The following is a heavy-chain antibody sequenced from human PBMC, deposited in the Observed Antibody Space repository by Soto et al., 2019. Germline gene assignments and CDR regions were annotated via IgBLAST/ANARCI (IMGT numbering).Heavy chain of an antibody. Sequence: QVQLVQSGSEVKKPGASVKVSCKASGYTFSIYGINWARQAPGQGLEWMGWISTYNGNRDYAQNLQGRVTMTTDTDPSPAHVERISVSEDATVLYYGPRIGGYSLEGWGQGTMVTVSS. CDR3: PRIGGYSLEG. V-gene: IGHV1-18*01. CDR2: ISTYNGNR. J-gene: IGHJ6*01. CDR1: GYTFSIYG. D-gene: IGHD3-10*01.